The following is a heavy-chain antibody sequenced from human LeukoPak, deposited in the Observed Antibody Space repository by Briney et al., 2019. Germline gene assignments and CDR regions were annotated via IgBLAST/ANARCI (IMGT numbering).Heavy chain of an antibody. CDR1: GYTFTSYD. V-gene: IGHV1-2*02. CDR2: INPNSGGT. D-gene: IGHD2-2*01. J-gene: IGHJ3*02. Sequence: ASVKVSCKASGYTFTSYDINWVRQATGQGLEWMGWINPNSGGTNYAQKFQGRVTMTRDTSISTAYMELSRLRSDDTAVYYCARDPIVVVPAAISRDAFDIWGQGTMVTVSS. CDR3: ARDPIVVVPAAISRDAFDI.